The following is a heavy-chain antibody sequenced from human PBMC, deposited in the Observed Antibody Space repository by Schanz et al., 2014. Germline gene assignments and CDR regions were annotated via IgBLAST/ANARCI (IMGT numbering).Heavy chain of an antibody. V-gene: IGHV3-33*01. Sequence: QVQLVESGGGVVQPGRSLRLSCAASGFTFSNHGMHWVRQSPGKGLEWVALIWYDGSNEYYADSVKGRFTISRDNPKKSLFLQRNSLRAEATAVYFCARDYESDLSSPRHDAFDVWGQGTVVTVS. CDR2: IWYDGSNE. D-gene: IGHD3-22*01. J-gene: IGHJ3*01. CDR3: ARDYESDLSSPRHDAFDV. CDR1: GFTFSNHG.